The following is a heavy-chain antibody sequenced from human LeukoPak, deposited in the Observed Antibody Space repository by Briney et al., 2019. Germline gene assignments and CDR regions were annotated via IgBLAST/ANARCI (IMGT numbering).Heavy chain of an antibody. CDR3: EKGFACGENRCYGLHS. Sequence: PGGSLRLSCAASGFGFSRYAMTWVRQAPGKGLEWVCLITESGHSTYYTKSVKGRFPISRDNSKNTLYLQMNSLRAEDRALYFCEKGFACGENRCYGLHSWVQGILAIVPS. J-gene: IGHJ4*02. CDR1: GFGFSRYA. D-gene: IGHD2-15*01. V-gene: IGHV3-23*01. CDR2: ITESGHST.